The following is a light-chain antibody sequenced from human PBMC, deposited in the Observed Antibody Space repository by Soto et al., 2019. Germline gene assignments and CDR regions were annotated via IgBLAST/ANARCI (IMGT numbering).Light chain of an antibody. CDR2: TAS. CDR1: QDINKW. V-gene: IGKV1-12*01. Sequence: DIQMTQSPSSVSASVGDRVTITCRASQDINKWLAWYQQKPGLAPNLVIYTASRLHGGGPSRFSGSGSGTEFTLTISSVQPEDFATYNCQQAKSFPYTSGQGAKV. J-gene: IGKJ2*01. CDR3: QQAKSFPYT.